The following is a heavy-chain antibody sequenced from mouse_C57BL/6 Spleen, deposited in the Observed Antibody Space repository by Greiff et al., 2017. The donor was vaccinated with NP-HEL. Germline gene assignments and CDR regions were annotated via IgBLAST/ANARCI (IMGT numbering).Heavy chain of an antibody. CDR1: GFTFSSYG. J-gene: IGHJ2*01. Sequence: DVKLVESGGDLVKPGGSLKLSCAASGFTFSSYGMSWVRQTPDKRLEWVATISSGGSYTYYPDSVKGRFTISRDNAKNTLYLQMSSLKSEDTAMYYCARQGYSVFDYWGQGTTLTVSS. D-gene: IGHD2-3*01. CDR2: ISSGGSYT. CDR3: ARQGYSVFDY. V-gene: IGHV5-6*02.